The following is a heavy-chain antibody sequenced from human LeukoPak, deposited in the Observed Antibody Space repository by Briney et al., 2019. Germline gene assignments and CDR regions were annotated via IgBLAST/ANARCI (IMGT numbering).Heavy chain of an antibody. CDR1: GFTFSSYA. Sequence: GGSLRLSCAASGFTFSSYAMSWVRQAPGKGLEWVSAISGSGGSTYYADSVKGRFTISRDNSKNTLYLQMNSLRAEDTAVYYCAKDRRLVEVVAATDDWGQGTLVTVSS. J-gene: IGHJ4*02. D-gene: IGHD2-15*01. CDR2: ISGSGGST. V-gene: IGHV3-23*01. CDR3: AKDRRLVEVVAATDD.